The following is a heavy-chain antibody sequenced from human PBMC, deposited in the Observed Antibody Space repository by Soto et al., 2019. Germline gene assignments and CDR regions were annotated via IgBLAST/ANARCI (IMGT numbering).Heavy chain of an antibody. D-gene: IGHD5-18*01. CDR1: GGSVSSGSYY. J-gene: IGHJ4*02. Sequence: SETLSLTCTVSGGSVSSGSYYWSWIRQPPGKGLEWIGYIYYSGSTYYKPSLKSRVTISVDTSKNQFSLKLSSVTAADTAVYYCASWGRGYSFDYWGQGNLVTVSS. CDR2: IYYSGST. V-gene: IGHV4-61*01. CDR3: ASWGRGYSFDY.